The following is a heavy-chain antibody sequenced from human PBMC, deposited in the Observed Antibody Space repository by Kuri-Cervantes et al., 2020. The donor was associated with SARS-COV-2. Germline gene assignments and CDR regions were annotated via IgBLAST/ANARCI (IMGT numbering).Heavy chain of an antibody. D-gene: IGHD3-16*02. CDR3: AGGYLLDY. V-gene: IGHV1-18*04. J-gene: IGHJ4*02. CDR1: GYTFTDYY. CDR2: INPNTGDT. Sequence: ASVKVSCKASGYTFTDYYMYWVRQAPGQGLEWMGWINPNTGDTNYAQKLQGRVTMTTDTSTSTAYMELRSLRSDDTAVYYCAGGYLLDYWGQGTLVTVSS.